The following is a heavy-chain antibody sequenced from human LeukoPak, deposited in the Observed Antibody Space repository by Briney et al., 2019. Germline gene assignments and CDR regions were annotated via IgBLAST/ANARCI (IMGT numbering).Heavy chain of an antibody. V-gene: IGHV1-18*01. J-gene: IGHJ4*02. Sequence: GASVKVSCKASGYTFTSYGISWVRQAPGQGLEWMGWISAYNGNTNYAQKLQGRVTMTTDTSTSTAYMELRSLRSEDTAVYYCARGPKRDIVVVVAALYYFDYWGQGTLVTVSS. D-gene: IGHD2-15*01. CDR3: ARGPKRDIVVVVAALYYFDY. CDR1: GYTFTSYG. CDR2: ISAYNGNT.